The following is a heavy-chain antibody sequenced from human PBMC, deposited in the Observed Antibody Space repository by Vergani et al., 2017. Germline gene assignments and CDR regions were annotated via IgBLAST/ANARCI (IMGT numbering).Heavy chain of an antibody. D-gene: IGHD3-10*01. CDR2: IHHSGDH. CDR1: DSSIMTNPY. J-gene: IGHJ6*02. V-gene: IGHV4-38-2*01. CDR3: ARHRGSGDFFPSSYFYVMDV. Sequence: QVQLQESGPGLVKPSETLTLTCDVSDSSIMTNPYWGWFRQSPGKGLEWIGCIHHSGDHHYNSSLKSRVSILIVSSSKFSLGLTSVTAADTAIYYCARHRGSGDFFPSSYFYVMDVWGHGNTVTVSS.